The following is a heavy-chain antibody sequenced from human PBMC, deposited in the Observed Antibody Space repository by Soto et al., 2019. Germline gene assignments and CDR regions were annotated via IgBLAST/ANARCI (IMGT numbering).Heavy chain of an antibody. CDR3: TRSAIIPYGGLIGPFDY. CDR1: GYTFTAYA. Sequence: QVQLAQSGAEERKPGASVKVSCEATGYTFTAYAMHWVRQAPGQRLEWMGWIKPAKGKPKYSQKFQGRPTITSDTSANTVYLELSSLTSEATAMYSSTRSAIIPYGGLIGPFDYWGQGNLVTVSS. J-gene: IGHJ4*02. V-gene: IGHV1-3*05. CDR2: IKPAKGKP. D-gene: IGHD3-16*02.